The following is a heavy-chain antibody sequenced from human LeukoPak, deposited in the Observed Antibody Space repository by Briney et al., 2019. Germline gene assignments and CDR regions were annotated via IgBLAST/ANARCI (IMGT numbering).Heavy chain of an antibody. Sequence: PSETLSLTCTVSGGSISSSSYYWGWIRQPPGKGLEWIGSIYYSGSTYYNPSLESRVTISVDTSKNQFSLKLSSVTAADTAVYYCARAVHVGATYYFDYWGQGTLVTVSS. CDR2: IYYSGST. V-gene: IGHV4-39*07. CDR1: GGSISSSSYY. CDR3: ARAVHVGATYYFDY. J-gene: IGHJ4*02. D-gene: IGHD1-26*01.